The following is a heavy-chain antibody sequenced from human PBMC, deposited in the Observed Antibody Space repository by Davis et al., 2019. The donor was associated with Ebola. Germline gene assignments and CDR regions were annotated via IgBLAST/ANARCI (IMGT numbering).Heavy chain of an antibody. CDR2: ISSSSSYI. CDR1: GFTFSDYY. D-gene: IGHD6-13*01. Sequence: GESLKISCAASGFTFSDYYMSWIRQAPGKGLEWVSSISSSSSYIYYADSVKGRFTISRDNAKNSLYLQMNSLRAEDTAVYYCARDNSWTTAGTEYYYYGMDVWGQGTTVTVSS. V-gene: IGHV3-11*06. CDR3: ARDNSWTTAGTEYYYYGMDV. J-gene: IGHJ6*02.